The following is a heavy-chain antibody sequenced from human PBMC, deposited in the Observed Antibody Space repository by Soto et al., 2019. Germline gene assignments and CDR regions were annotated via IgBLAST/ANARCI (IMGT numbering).Heavy chain of an antibody. CDR3: AREVNTMVRGVIVAFDI. CDR1: GGSISSYY. V-gene: IGHV4-59*01. J-gene: IGHJ3*02. D-gene: IGHD3-10*01. Sequence: SETLSLTCTVSGGSISSYYWSWIRQPPGKGLEWIGYIYYSGSTNYNPSLKSRVTISVDTSKNQFSLKLSSVTAADTAVYYCAREVNTMVRGVIVAFDIWGQGTMVTVSS. CDR2: IYYSGST.